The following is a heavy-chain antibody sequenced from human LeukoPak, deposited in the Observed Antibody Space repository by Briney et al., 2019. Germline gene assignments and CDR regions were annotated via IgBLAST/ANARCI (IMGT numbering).Heavy chain of an antibody. CDR3: ARYDSSGYRRFDY. J-gene: IGHJ4*02. CDR2: IYYSGST. V-gene: IGHV4-31*03. CDR1: GGSISSGGYY. D-gene: IGHD3-22*01. Sequence: SQTLSLTCTVSGGSISSGGYYWSWIRQHPGKGLEWIGYIYYSGSTYYNPSLKSRVTISVDTSKNQFSLKLSSVTAADTAVYYCARYDSSGYRRFDYWGQGTLVTVSS.